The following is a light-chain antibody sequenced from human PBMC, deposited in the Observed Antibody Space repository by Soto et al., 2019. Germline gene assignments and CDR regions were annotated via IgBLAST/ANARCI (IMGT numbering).Light chain of an antibody. J-gene: IGLJ1*01. CDR3: CLYAGTTTYV. CDR2: EGS. CDR1: SSDVGSYNL. Sequence: QSVLTQPAAVSVSPGQSITISCTGTSSDVGSYNLVSWYQQHPGKAPKLMIYEGSKRLSGVSNRFSGSKSGNTASLTISGLQADDEADYYCCLYAGTTTYVYGTAPKVT. V-gene: IGLV2-23*01.